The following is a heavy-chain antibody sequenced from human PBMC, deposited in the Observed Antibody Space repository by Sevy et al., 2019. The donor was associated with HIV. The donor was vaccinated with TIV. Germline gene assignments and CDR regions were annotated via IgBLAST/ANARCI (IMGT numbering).Heavy chain of an antibody. CDR1: GFTFSNAW. CDR2: IKSKTDGGTT. Sequence: GESLKISCAASGFTFSNAWMSWVRQAPGKGLEWVGRIKSKTDGGTTDYAAPVKGRFTISRDDSKNTLYLQMNSLKTEDTAVYYCTTAGRELLLDYWGQGTLVTVSS. D-gene: IGHD1-26*01. CDR3: TTAGRELLLDY. J-gene: IGHJ4*02. V-gene: IGHV3-15*01.